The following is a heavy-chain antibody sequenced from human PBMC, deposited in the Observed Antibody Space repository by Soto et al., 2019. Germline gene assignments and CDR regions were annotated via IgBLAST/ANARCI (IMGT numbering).Heavy chain of an antibody. J-gene: IGHJ3*02. CDR2: ISAYNGNT. Sequence: VTSVKLSCKDSGYTITSNGISWVRQAPGQGLEWMGWISAYNGNTNYAQKLQGRVTMTTDTSTSTAYMELRSLRSDDTAVYYCARDSSGWYGAFDIWGQGTMVTVSS. CDR1: GYTITSNG. V-gene: IGHV1-18*01. D-gene: IGHD6-19*01. CDR3: ARDSSGWYGAFDI.